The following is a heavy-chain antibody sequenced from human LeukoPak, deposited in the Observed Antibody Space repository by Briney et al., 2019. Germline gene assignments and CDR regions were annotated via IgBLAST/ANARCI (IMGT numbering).Heavy chain of an antibody. Sequence: GGSLRLSCAASGFTFSSYVMSWVRQAPGKGLEWVSAITGSGDNTCYADSVKGRFTISRDNSKNTLYLQMNSLRAEDTAVYYCAKRGPAGAGKSPDYFDYWGQGTLVTVSS. CDR1: GFTFSSYV. D-gene: IGHD6-19*01. CDR3: AKRGPAGAGKSPDYFDY. V-gene: IGHV3-23*01. CDR2: ITGSGDNT. J-gene: IGHJ4*02.